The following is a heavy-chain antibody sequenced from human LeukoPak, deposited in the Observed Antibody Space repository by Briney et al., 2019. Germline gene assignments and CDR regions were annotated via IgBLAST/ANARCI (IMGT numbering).Heavy chain of an antibody. J-gene: IGHJ4*02. V-gene: IGHV3-30-3*01. D-gene: IGHD2-15*01. CDR1: GFTFSSYA. Sequence: SCKASGFTFSSYAMHWVRQAPGKGLEWVAVISYDGSNKYYADSVKGRFTISRDNSKNTLYLQMNSLRAEDTAVYYCASTYCSGGSCYSGGFDYWGQGTLVTVSS. CDR3: ASTYCSGGSCYSGGFDY. CDR2: ISYDGSNK.